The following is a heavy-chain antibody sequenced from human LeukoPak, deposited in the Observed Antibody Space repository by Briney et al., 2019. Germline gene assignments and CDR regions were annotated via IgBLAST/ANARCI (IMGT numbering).Heavy chain of an antibody. Sequence: ASVKVSCKTSGYTFTSLYIHWVRQAPGQGLEWMGRIDPNRGDRKFAQRFQDRVTLTTDASISTAYMELSSLGSDDTAVYYCARDNYDKRFDYWGQGTLVTVSP. J-gene: IGHJ4*02. CDR1: GYTFTSLY. CDR2: IDPNRGDR. V-gene: IGHV1-2*06. D-gene: IGHD3-22*01. CDR3: ARDNYDKRFDY.